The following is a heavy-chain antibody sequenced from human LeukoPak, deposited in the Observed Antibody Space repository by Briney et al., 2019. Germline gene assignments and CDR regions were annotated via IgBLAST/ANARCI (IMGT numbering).Heavy chain of an antibody. Sequence: SETLSLTCAVSGGSIRSGGYSWSWIRQPPGRGLEWIGYLFHSGSTYYTPSLKSRVTISVDRSKNQFSLKLTSVTAADTAVYYCARVSGGGQHYFDYWGQGTLVTVSS. CDR2: LFHSGST. V-gene: IGHV4-30-2*01. CDR1: GGSIRSGGYS. CDR3: ARVSGGGQHYFDY. D-gene: IGHD2-8*02. J-gene: IGHJ4*02.